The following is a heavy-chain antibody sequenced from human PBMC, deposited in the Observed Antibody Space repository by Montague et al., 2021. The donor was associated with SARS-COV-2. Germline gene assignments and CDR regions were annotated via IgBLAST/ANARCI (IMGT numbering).Heavy chain of an antibody. CDR3: ARVGRGSSWYEVAFDI. J-gene: IGHJ3*02. CDR2: IYNSGST. Sequence: SETLSLTCTVSGGSISRYSWTWIRQPPGKGLEWIGYIYNSGSTNXNPSLTSRVTISVDTSKNQFSLKLSSVAAADTAVYYCARVGRGSSWYEVAFDIWGQGTMVTVSP. D-gene: IGHD6-13*01. CDR1: GGSISRYS. V-gene: IGHV4-59*01.